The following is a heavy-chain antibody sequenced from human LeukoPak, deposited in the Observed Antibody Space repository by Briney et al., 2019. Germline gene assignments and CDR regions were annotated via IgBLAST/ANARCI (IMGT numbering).Heavy chain of an antibody. Sequence: SVKVSCKASGDIFNSYSVSWVRQAPGQGLEYMRGIIPMFGSANYAQKFQGRVTITTDQSTTTAYMELRSLTSEDTAVYYCARVGRSRGSLPNTYYYMDVWGKGTTVTVSS. J-gene: IGHJ6*03. D-gene: IGHD1-26*01. CDR1: GDIFNSYS. CDR3: ARVGRSRGSLPNTYYYMDV. V-gene: IGHV1-69*05. CDR2: IIPMFGSA.